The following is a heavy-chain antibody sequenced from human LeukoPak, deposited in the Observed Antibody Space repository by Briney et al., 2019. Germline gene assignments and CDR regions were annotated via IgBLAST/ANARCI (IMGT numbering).Heavy chain of an antibody. V-gene: IGHV3-66*01. CDR3: ARGGRYCSSTSCYSSL. CDR1: GFTFSSYA. Sequence: PGGSLRLSCAASGFTFSSYAMSWVRQAPGKGLEWVSVIYSGGSTYYADSVKGRFTISRDNSKNTLYLQMNSLRAEDTAVYYCARGGRYCSSTSCYSSLWGRGTLVTVSS. CDR2: IYSGGST. D-gene: IGHD2-2*01. J-gene: IGHJ2*01.